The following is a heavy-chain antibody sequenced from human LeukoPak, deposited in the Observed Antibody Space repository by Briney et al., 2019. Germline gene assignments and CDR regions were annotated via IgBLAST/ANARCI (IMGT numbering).Heavy chain of an antibody. Sequence: ASVKVSCKASGYTFTSYYMHWVRQAPGRGLEWMGLINPNSGETNYAKKFQGRVTMTRDTSISTAYMELSRLASDDTAVYYCARAGTFYYGSGSYFLLTWIDPWGQGTLVTVSS. J-gene: IGHJ5*02. CDR1: GYTFTSYY. CDR3: ARAGTFYYGSGSYFLLTWIDP. D-gene: IGHD3-10*01. V-gene: IGHV1-2*02. CDR2: INPNSGET.